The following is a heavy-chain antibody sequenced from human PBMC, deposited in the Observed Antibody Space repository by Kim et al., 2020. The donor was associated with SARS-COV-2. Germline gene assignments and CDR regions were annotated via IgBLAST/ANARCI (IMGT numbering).Heavy chain of an antibody. V-gene: IGHV1-69*01. Sequence: QGRVTITADASTSTAYMELSSLRSEDTAVYYCARAGYYDSSGYYSDAFDIWGQGTMVTVSS. CDR3: ARAGYYDSSGYYSDAFDI. D-gene: IGHD3-22*01. J-gene: IGHJ3*02.